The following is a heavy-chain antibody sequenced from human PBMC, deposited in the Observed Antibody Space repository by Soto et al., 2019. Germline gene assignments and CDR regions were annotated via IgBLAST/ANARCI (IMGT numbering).Heavy chain of an antibody. CDR2: IYHSGSP. D-gene: IGHD3-3*02. CDR3: ARGPPFLP. Sequence: PSETLSLTCAVSGGSISSGGYSWSWIRQPPGKGLEWIGYIYHSGSPYYNPSLKSRVTISVDRSKNQFSLKLSSVTAADTAVYYCARGPPFLPWGQGTLVTVSS. J-gene: IGHJ5*02. CDR1: GGSISSGGYS. V-gene: IGHV4-30-2*01.